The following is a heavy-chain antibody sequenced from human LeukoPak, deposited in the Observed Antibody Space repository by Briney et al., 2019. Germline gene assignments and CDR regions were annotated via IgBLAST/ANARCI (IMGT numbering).Heavy chain of an antibody. CDR3: ARVSTGSEYFDY. V-gene: IGHV3-48*03. CDR2: IGRSGSTI. CDR1: GFTFSSYE. J-gene: IGHJ4*02. Sequence: GGSLRLSCAASGFTFSSYEMNWVRQAPGKGLEWVSYIGRSGSTIFSADSVKGRFTTSRDNAKNSLFLQMNSLRAEDTAVCYCARVSTGSEYFDYWGQGTLVTVSS.